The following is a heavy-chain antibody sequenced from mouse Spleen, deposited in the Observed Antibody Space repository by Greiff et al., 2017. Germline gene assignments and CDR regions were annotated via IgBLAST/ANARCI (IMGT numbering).Heavy chain of an antibody. CDR3: AREGVLGGYFDY. J-gene: IGHJ2*01. Sequence: QVQLQESGAELVKPGASVKISCKASGYAFSSSWMNWVKQRPGKGLEWIGQIYPGDGDTNYNGKFKGKATLTADKSSSTAYMQLSSLTSEDAAVYFSAREGVLGGYFDYWGQGTTLTVSS. CDR2: IYPGDGDT. CDR1: GYAFSSSW. D-gene: IGHD4-1*01. V-gene: IGHV1-80*01.